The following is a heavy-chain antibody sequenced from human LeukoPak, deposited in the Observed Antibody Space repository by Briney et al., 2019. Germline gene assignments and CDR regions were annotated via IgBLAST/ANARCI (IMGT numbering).Heavy chain of an antibody. CDR3: ASLIAARPIYYFDY. CDR1: GFTVSSNY. CDR2: IYSGGST. V-gene: IGHV3-66*01. Sequence: PGGSLRLSCAASGFTVSSNYMSWVRQAPGKGLEWVSVIYSGGSTYYADSVKGRFTIPRDNSKNTLYLQMNSLRAEDTAVYYCASLIAARPIYYFDYWGQGTLVTVSS. D-gene: IGHD6-6*01. J-gene: IGHJ4*02.